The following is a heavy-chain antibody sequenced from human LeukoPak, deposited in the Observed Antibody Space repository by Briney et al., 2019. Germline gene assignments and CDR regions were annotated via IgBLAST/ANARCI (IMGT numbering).Heavy chain of an antibody. Sequence: GASVKVSCKASGYTFTSYYMHWVRQAPGQGLEGMGIINPSGGSTSYAQKFQDRVTMTRDTSTSTVYMELSSLRSEDTAVYYCARDFGYYGSGSYSSDAFDIWGQGTMVTVSS. CDR2: INPSGGST. CDR1: GYTFTSYY. D-gene: IGHD3-10*01. CDR3: ARDFGYYGSGSYSSDAFDI. J-gene: IGHJ3*02. V-gene: IGHV1-46*01.